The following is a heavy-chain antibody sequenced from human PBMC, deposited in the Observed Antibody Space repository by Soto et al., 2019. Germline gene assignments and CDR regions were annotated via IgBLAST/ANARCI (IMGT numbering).Heavy chain of an antibody. CDR2: INSDGSST. D-gene: IGHD1-1*01. CDR3: AILVRYNWNDIRSDP. V-gene: IGHV3-74*01. Sequence: PGGSLRLSCAASGFTFSSYWMHWVRQAPGKGLVWVSRINSDGSSTSYADSVKGRFTISRGNAKNTLYLQMNSLRAEDTAVYYCAILVRYNWNDIRSDPWGQGTLVTVSS. CDR1: GFTFSSYW. J-gene: IGHJ5*02.